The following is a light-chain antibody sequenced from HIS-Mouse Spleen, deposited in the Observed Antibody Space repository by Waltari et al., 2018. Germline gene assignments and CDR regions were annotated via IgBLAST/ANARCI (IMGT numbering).Light chain of an antibody. CDR1: SSYVGCYKD. Sequence: QSALTPPRSVSGSPGQSVPITCTGTSSYVGCYKDDSWYQQHPGKAPTLMIYDVSKRPSGFPDRFSCSKSGNTASLTISGLQAEDEADYYCCSYAGSYNWVFGGGTKLTVL. V-gene: IGLV2-11*01. J-gene: IGLJ3*02. CDR2: DVS. CDR3: CSYAGSYNWV.